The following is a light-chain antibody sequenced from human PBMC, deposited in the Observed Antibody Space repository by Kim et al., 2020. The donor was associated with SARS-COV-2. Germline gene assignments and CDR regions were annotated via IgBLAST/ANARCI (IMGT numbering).Light chain of an antibody. CDR2: QNT. J-gene: IGLJ1*01. V-gene: IGLV3-1*01. Sequence: SYELTQPPSVSVSPGQTASITCSGDKLDDKYVCWYQQRPGQSPLLVIYQNTKRPAAIPERFSGSKSGKTATLTITGTQATDEAEYFCQAWDSNTYYVFGTGNKVTVL. CDR1: KLDDKY. CDR3: QAWDSNTYYV.